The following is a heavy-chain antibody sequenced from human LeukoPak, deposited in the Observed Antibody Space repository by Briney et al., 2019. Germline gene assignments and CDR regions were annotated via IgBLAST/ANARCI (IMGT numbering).Heavy chain of an antibody. J-gene: IGHJ4*02. Sequence: GGSLRLSCAASGFTFSTYSLNWVRQAPAKGLEWVSSIRSSSTYIYYADSVKDRFTISRDNAKNSLYLQMNSLRAEDTAVYYCARDVYDSSGYYAIDYWGQGTLVTVSS. CDR2: IRSSSTYI. D-gene: IGHD3-22*01. CDR1: GFTFSTYS. V-gene: IGHV3-21*01. CDR3: ARDVYDSSGYYAIDY.